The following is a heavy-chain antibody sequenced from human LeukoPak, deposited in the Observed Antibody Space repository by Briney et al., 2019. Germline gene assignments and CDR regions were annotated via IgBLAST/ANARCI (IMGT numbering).Heavy chain of an antibody. CDR1: GGSISSGSYY. V-gene: IGHV4-61*02. CDR3: ARGRSNNWGDGITYYYMDV. J-gene: IGHJ6*03. Sequence: PSQTLSLTCTVSGGSISSGSYYWSWIRQPAGKGLEWIGRIYTSGSTNYNPSLKSRVTISVDTSKNQFSLKLSSVTAADTAVYYCARGRSNNWGDGITYYYMDVWGKGTTVTVSS. CDR2: IYTSGST. D-gene: IGHD7-27*01.